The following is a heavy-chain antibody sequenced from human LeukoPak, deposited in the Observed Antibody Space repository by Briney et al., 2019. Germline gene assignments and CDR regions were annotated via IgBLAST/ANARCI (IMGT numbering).Heavy chain of an antibody. CDR3: ARGQNYDSSGYYYDFGD. CDR1: GYTFTGYY. D-gene: IGHD3-22*01. V-gene: IGHV1-2*02. Sequence: KVSCKASGYTFTGYYMHWVRQAPGQGLEWMGWINPNSGGTNYAQKFQGRVTMTRDTSISTAYMELSRLRSDDTAVYYCARGQNYDSSGYYYDFGDWGQGTLVTVSS. J-gene: IGHJ4*02. CDR2: INPNSGGT.